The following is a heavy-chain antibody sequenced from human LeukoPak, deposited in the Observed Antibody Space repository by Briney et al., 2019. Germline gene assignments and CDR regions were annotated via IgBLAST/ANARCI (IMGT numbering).Heavy chain of an antibody. Sequence: ASVKVSCKASGYTFTSYYMHWVRQAPGQGLKWMGIINPSGGSTSYAQKFQGRVTMTRDMSTSTVYMELSSLRSEDTAVYYCANGGSYYEFDYWGQGTLVTVSS. CDR1: GYTFTSYY. CDR2: INPSGGST. CDR3: ANGGSYYEFDY. V-gene: IGHV1-46*01. J-gene: IGHJ4*02. D-gene: IGHD1-26*01.